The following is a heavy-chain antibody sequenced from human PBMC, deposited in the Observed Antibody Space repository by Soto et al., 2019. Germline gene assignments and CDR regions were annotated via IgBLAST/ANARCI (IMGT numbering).Heavy chain of an antibody. V-gene: IGHV3-23*01. CDR3: AKAPGIAVAEEES. CDR1: GFTFSSYA. Sequence: EVQLLESGGGLVQPGGYLRLSCAASGFTFSSYAMSWVRQAPGKGLGWVSAISGSGGSTYYADSVKARSTISRDNSKNTLYLQMNSRRAEDTAVYYCAKAPGIAVAEEESWGQGTLVTVSS. D-gene: IGHD6-19*01. J-gene: IGHJ4*02. CDR2: ISGSGGST.